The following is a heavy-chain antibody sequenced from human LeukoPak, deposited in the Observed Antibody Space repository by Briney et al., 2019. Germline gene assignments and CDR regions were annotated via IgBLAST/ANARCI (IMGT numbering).Heavy chain of an antibody. J-gene: IGHJ3*02. D-gene: IGHD6-13*01. CDR3: VKAQQRDAFAI. CDR1: GFTFSSYA. V-gene: IGHV3-64D*06. CDR2: ISSNGGST. Sequence: GGSLRLYCSASGFTFSSYAMHWVRQAPGKGLEYVSPISSNGGSTYYADSVKGRFTISRDNSKNTLYLQMSSLRAKDTAVYYCVKAQQRDAFAIWGQGPMVTVSS.